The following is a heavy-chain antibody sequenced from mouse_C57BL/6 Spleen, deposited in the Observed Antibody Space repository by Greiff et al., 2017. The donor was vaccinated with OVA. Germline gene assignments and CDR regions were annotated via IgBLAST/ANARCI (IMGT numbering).Heavy chain of an antibody. V-gene: IGHV14-4*01. D-gene: IGHD1-1*01. CDR2: IYPENGDT. J-gene: IGHJ4*01. Sequence: EVQLQQSGAELVRPGASVKLSCTASGFNIKDDYMHWVKQRPEQGLEWIGWIYPENGDTEYASKFQGKATITADTSSNTAYMQLSSLTSEDTAVYYCTPAYYGSSPYAMDYWGQGTSVTVSS. CDR3: TPAYYGSSPYAMDY. CDR1: GFNIKDDY.